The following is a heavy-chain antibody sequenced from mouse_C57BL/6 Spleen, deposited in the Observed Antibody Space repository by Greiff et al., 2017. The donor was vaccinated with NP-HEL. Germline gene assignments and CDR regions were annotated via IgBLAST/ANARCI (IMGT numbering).Heavy chain of an antibody. CDR2: ISSGGSYT. CDR3: ARRYEGFAY. CDR1: GFTFSSYG. Sequence: EVQLVESGGDLVKPGGSLKLSCAASGFTFSSYGMSWVRQTPDKRLEWVATISSGGSYTYYPDSVKGRFTISRDNAKNTLYLQMSSLKSEDTAMYYCARRYEGFAYWGQGTLVTVSA. D-gene: IGHD1-1*01. J-gene: IGHJ3*01. V-gene: IGHV5-6*01.